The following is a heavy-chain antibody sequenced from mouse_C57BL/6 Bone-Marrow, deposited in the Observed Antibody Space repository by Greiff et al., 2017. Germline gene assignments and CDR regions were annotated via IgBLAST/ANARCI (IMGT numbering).Heavy chain of an antibody. Sequence: EVQLQQSGAELVRPGASVKLSCKASGFNIKDYYMHWVKQRPDQGLEWIGRIDPEDGDTEYAPKFRGKATMTADTSSNTAYLQLSRLTSADTAVYYCTTDYSILWFAYWGQGTLVTVSA. J-gene: IGHJ3*01. CDR3: TTDYSILWFAY. D-gene: IGHD2-5*01. V-gene: IGHV14-1*01. CDR1: GFNIKDYY. CDR2: IDPEDGDT.